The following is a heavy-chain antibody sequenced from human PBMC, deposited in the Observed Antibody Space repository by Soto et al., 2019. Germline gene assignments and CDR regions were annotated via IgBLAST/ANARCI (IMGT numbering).Heavy chain of an antibody. D-gene: IGHD5-12*01. Sequence: GGSLRLSCAASGFTFSSYSMNWVRQAPGKGLEWVSSISSSSSYIYYADSVKGRFTISRDNSKNTLYLQMNSLRAEDTAVYYCAKSGYDADYYYYGMDVWGQGTTVTVSS. CDR2: ISSSSSYI. CDR3: AKSGYDADYYYYGMDV. V-gene: IGHV3-21*01. CDR1: GFTFSSYS. J-gene: IGHJ6*02.